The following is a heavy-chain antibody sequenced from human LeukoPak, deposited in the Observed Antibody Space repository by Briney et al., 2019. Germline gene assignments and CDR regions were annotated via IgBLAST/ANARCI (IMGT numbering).Heavy chain of an antibody. D-gene: IGHD4-23*01. CDR3: ARDGGNYAFDI. V-gene: IGHV3-30-3*01. J-gene: IGHJ3*02. CDR2: ISYDGSNK. CDR1: GFTFSSYA. Sequence: GSLRLSCAASGFTFSSYAMHWVRQAPGKGLEWVAVISYDGSNKYYADSVKGRFTISRDNSKNTLYLQMNSLRAEDTAVYYCARDGGNYAFDIWGQGTMVTVSS.